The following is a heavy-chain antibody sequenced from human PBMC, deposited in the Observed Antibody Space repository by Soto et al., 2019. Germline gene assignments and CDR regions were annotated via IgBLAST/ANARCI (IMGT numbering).Heavy chain of an antibody. D-gene: IGHD4-17*01. CDR2: ISATTGNT. CDR3: AKLDSGDDPDLGEFDY. Sequence: PGESLKISCAASGFNFSIYSMIWVRQAPGKGLEWVSGISATTGNTYYTNSVKGRFTISRDNFENTLFLQTNNLRAEDTAVYYCAKLDSGDDPDLGEFDYWGQGTLVTVSS. CDR1: GFNFSIYS. V-gene: IGHV3-23*01. J-gene: IGHJ4*02.